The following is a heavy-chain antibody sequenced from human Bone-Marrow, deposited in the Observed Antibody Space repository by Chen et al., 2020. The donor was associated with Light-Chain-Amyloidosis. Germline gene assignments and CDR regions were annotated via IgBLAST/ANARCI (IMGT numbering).Heavy chain of an antibody. CDR3: ARRRDGYNFDY. V-gene: IGHV5-51*01. CDR1: GYTFPNYW. CDR2: IYPDDSDA. Sequence: EVQQEKSGPEVKKPGESLKISCKGSGYTFPNYWIGWVRQMPGKGLEWMGVIYPDDSDARYSPSFEGQVTISADKSITTAYLQWRSLKASDTAMYYCARRRDGYNFDYWGQGTLVTVSS. D-gene: IGHD5-12*01. J-gene: IGHJ4*02.